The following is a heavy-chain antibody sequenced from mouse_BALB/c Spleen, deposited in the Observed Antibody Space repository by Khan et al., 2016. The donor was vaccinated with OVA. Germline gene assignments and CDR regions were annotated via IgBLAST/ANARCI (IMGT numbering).Heavy chain of an antibody. CDR1: GYTFTNYG. Sequence: QIQLVQSGPELKKPGETVKISCKASGYTFTNYGMNWVKQSPGKAVKWMDWINTYTGEPTYADEFKGRFVFSLETSASTVYLQINNLKNEDTATYCCARPPYFSYTLDHWGQGTSVTVSS. CDR3: ARPPYFSYTLDH. V-gene: IGHV9-3-1*01. CDR2: INTYTGEP. D-gene: IGHD2-10*01. J-gene: IGHJ4*01.